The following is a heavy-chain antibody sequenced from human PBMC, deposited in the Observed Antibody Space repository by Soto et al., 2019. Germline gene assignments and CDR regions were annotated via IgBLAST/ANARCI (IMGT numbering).Heavy chain of an antibody. CDR1: GYTFTNYY. CDR2: INPSGART. Sequence: QVQLVQSGAEVKKPGASVKVSCKASGYTFTNYYMHWVRQAPGQGLESMGLINPSGARTLYAQKFQGRVTMTRDTSTSTDYMELSSLTSEDTAVYSCARDNSAYQSWWLDPWGQGTLVTVSS. D-gene: IGHD3-22*01. CDR3: ARDNSAYQSWWLDP. V-gene: IGHV1-46*03. J-gene: IGHJ5*02.